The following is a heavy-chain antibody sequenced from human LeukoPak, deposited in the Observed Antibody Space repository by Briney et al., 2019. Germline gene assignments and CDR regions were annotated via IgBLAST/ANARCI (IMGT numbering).Heavy chain of an antibody. J-gene: IGHJ3*02. V-gene: IGHV4-31*03. CDR2: IYYSGST. D-gene: IGHD5-18*01. Sequence: SETLSLTCTVSGGSISSGGYYWSWIRQHPGKGLEWIGYIYYSGSTYYNPSLKSRVTISVDTSKNQFSLKLSSGTAADTAVYYCARIPTWIQLWLHGAFDIWGQGTMVTVSS. CDR1: GGSISSGGYY. CDR3: ARIPTWIQLWLHGAFDI.